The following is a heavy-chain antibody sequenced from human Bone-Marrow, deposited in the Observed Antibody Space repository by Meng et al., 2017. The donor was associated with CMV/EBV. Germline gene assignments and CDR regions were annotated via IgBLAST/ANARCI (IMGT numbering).Heavy chain of an antibody. J-gene: IGHJ4*02. CDR2: MNPNSGNT. V-gene: IGHV1-8*01. Sequence: QVQLVQAGAEVKKAGASVKVSCKASGYTFTSYDINSVRQAAGQGLEWMGWMNPNSGNTDYAQKFQGRVTMTRNISKSTAYMDLSSLRSEDTAVYYCATGVADFEYWGQGTLVTVSS. CDR3: ATGVADFEY. CDR1: GYTFTSYD. D-gene: IGHD6-19*01.